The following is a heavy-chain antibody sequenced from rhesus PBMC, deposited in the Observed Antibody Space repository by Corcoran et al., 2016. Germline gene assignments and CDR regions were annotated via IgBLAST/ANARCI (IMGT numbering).Heavy chain of an antibody. CDR3: ARDPLTGGIDY. CDR1: GFTFSDYY. D-gene: IGHD7-45*01. V-gene: IGHV3S22*01. CDR2: MRNQADGGTA. Sequence: EVQLVESGGGLVQPGGSLSLSCAASGFTFSDYYMSWVRQAPGKGPEWVGFMRNQADGGTAEYVASVKGRFTISRDDSKSIASLQMNSLKTEDTAVYYCARDPLTGGIDYWGQGVLVTVSS. J-gene: IGHJ4*01.